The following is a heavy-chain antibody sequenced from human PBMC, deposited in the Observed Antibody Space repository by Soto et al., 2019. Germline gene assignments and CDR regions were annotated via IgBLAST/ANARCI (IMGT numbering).Heavy chain of an antibody. V-gene: IGHV1-3*01. J-gene: IGHJ4*02. CDR3: AREVQGVTSFDY. CDR2: INADVDGT. D-gene: IGHD3-10*01. Sequence: QVQLIQSGPELMQPGASVRVSCKASGYTALSFAFHWVRQAPGQGPEWLGWINADVDGTIYSQRFQGRVRFSRDTTANTVYWEVKSLTSEDTAVYYCAREVQGVTSFDYWGQGTLVTVSS. CDR1: GYTALSFA.